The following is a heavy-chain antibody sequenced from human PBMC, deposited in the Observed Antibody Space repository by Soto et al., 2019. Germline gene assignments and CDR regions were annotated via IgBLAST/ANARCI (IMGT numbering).Heavy chain of an antibody. CDR1: GYSFTSYW. CDR2: IYPGDSDT. J-gene: IGHJ4*02. V-gene: IGHV5-51*01. Sequence: PGESLKISCKGSGYSFTSYWIGWVRQMPGRGLEWMGIIYPGDSDTRYSPSFQGQVTISADKSISTAYLQWSSLKASDTAMYYCARSKFKWAVPALYYFDYWGQGTLVTVSS. D-gene: IGHD2-2*01. CDR3: ARSKFKWAVPALYYFDY.